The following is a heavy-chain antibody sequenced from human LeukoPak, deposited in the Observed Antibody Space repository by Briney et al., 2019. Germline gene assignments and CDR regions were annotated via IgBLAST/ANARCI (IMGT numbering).Heavy chain of an antibody. CDR2: ISSSSSYI. Sequence: TGGSLRLSCAASGFTFSSYSMNWVRQAPGKGLEWVSSISSSSSYIYYADSVKGRFTISRDNAQNSLYLQINSLRAEDTVVYYCAREKGIMIRKMAFEMWGQGTMVTVSS. V-gene: IGHV3-21*01. CDR3: AREKGIMIRKMAFEM. D-gene: IGHD3-16*01. CDR1: GFTFSSYS. J-gene: IGHJ3*02.